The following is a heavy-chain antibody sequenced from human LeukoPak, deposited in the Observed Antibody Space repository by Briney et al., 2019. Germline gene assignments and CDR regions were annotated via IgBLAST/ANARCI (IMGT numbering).Heavy chain of an antibody. CDR3: ASRHCSGGGCYFAGADPFDY. J-gene: IGHJ4*02. Sequence: HPGGALGLSCAASGFPVSSTYMSWGRPAPGEGLEWGSVFFSGGNIYYIDSVKGRFTISRDTSKNTLYLQMNSLRAEDTAVYFCASRHCSGGGCYFAGADPFDYWGQGTLVTVSS. V-gene: IGHV3-53*01. D-gene: IGHD2-15*01. CDR2: FFSGGNI. CDR1: GFPVSSTY.